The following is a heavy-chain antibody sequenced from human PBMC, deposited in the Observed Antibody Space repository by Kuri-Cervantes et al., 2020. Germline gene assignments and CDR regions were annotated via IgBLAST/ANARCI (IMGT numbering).Heavy chain of an antibody. V-gene: IGHV1-69*06. CDR2: IIPIFGTA. Sequence: SVKVSCKASGGTFSSYAISWVRQAPGQGLEWMGGIIPIFGTANYAQKFQGRVTITADTSTSTAYMELRSLRSDDTAVYYCARGWHPHDGYSSAGFNYWGQGTLVTVSS. D-gene: IGHD6-19*01. J-gene: IGHJ4*02. CDR3: ARGWHPHDGYSSAGFNY. CDR1: GGTFSSYA.